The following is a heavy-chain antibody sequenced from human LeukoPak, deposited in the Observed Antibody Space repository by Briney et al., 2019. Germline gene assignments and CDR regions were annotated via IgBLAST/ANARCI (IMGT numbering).Heavy chain of an antibody. D-gene: IGHD3-3*01. CDR2: ISGSGGST. V-gene: IGHV3-23*01. J-gene: IGHJ4*02. CDR1: GFTFSSYA. CDR3: AKDPTYYDFWSGYNYFDY. Sequence: GGSLRLSCAASGFTFSSYAMSWVRQAPGKGLEWVSAISGSGGSTYYADSVKGRFTISRDNSKNTLYLQTNSLRAEDTAVYYCAKDPTYYDFWSGYNYFDYWGQGTLVTVSS.